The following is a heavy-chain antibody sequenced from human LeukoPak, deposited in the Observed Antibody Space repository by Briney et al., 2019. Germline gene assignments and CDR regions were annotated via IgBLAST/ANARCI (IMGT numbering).Heavy chain of an antibody. CDR1: GFTFSSYA. J-gene: IGHJ4*02. Sequence: PGRSLRLSCAASGFTFSSYAMHWVRQAPGKGLEWVAVISYDGSNKYYADSVKGRFTISRDNSKNTLYLQMNSLRAEDTAVYYCARPLQQLVPSFDYWGQGTLVTVSS. CDR2: ISYDGSNK. D-gene: IGHD6-13*01. CDR3: ARPLQQLVPSFDY. V-gene: IGHV3-30-3*01.